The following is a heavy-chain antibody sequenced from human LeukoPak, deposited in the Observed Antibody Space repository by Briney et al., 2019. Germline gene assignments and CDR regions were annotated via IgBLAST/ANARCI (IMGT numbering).Heavy chain of an antibody. CDR1: GFTFSSYA. CDR3: ARDLLSCSGSSCYPLGYYFDY. V-gene: IGHV3-30*04. Sequence: GGSLRLSCAASGFTFSSYAMHWVRQAPGKGLEWVAVISYDGSNKYYADSVKGRFTISRDNSKNTLYLQMNSLRAEDTAVYYCARDLLSCSGSSCYPLGYYFDYWGQGTLVTVSS. CDR2: ISYDGSNK. J-gene: IGHJ4*02. D-gene: IGHD2-15*01.